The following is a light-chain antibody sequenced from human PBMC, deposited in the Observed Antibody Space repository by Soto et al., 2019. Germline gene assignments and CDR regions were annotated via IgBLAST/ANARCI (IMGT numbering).Light chain of an antibody. Sequence: IVLTQSPGTLSLSPWERATLSCRASQSVSSSYLAWYQQKPGQAPRLLIYGASSRATGIPDRFSGSGSGTDFTLTISRLEPEDFAVYYCQQYASSPRTFGQGTKVDIK. V-gene: IGKV3-20*01. CDR2: GAS. J-gene: IGKJ1*01. CDR3: QQYASSPRT. CDR1: QSVSSSY.